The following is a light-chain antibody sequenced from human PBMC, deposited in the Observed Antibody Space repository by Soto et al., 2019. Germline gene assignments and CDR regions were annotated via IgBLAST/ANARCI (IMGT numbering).Light chain of an antibody. Sequence: DIQMTQSPSSLSASVGDRVTITCQASQDISNYLGWYQQRPGKAPKLLIYDSSNLETGVPSRFSGGGSGTHFTFTISSLQPEDIATYYCQQSDSLPLTFGGGTKVDIK. CDR1: QDISNY. CDR2: DSS. V-gene: IGKV1-33*01. J-gene: IGKJ4*01. CDR3: QQSDSLPLT.